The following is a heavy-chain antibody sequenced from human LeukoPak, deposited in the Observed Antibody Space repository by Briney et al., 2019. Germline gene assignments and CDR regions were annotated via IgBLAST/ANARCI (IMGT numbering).Heavy chain of an antibody. CDR3: ARPLSKLSWLDP. V-gene: IGHV4-34*01. CDR1: GGSFSGYY. Sequence: SETLSLTCAVYGGSFSGYYWSWIRQPPGKGLEWIGEINHSGSTNYNPSLKSRVTISVDTSKNQFSLKLRSMTAADTAVYYCARPLSKLSWLDPWGQGTLVIVSS. D-gene: IGHD2/OR15-2a*01. J-gene: IGHJ5*02. CDR2: INHSGST.